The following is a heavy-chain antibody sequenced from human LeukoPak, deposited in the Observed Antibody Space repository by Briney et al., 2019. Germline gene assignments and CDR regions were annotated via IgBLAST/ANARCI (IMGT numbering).Heavy chain of an antibody. CDR2: IYYSGST. J-gene: IGHJ4*02. V-gene: IGHV4-59*08. CDR1: GGSISSYY. Sequence: TSSETLSLTCTVSGGSISSYYWSWIRQPPGKGLEWIGYIYYSGSTNYNPSLKSRVTISVDTSRNQFSLKLSSVTAADTAVYYCARKRSFDLWGQGTLVTVSS. D-gene: IGHD3-9*01. CDR3: ARKRSFDL.